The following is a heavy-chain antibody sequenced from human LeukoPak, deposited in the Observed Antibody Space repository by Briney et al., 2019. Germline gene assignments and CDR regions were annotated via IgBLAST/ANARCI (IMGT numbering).Heavy chain of an antibody. J-gene: IGHJ4*02. CDR3: ATTPYSGGYRPYYFDY. CDR1: GYTFTDYY. CDR2: VDPEDGET. Sequence: ASVKVSCKVSGYTFTDYYMHWVQQAPGKGLEWMGLVDPEDGETIYAEKFQGRVTITADTSTDTAYMELSSLGSEDTAVYYCATTPYSGGYRPYYFDYWGQGTLVTVSS. V-gene: IGHV1-69-2*01. D-gene: IGHD1-26*01.